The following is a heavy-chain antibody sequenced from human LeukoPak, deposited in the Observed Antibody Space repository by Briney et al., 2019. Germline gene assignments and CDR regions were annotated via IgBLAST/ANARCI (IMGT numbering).Heavy chain of an antibody. D-gene: IGHD3-9*01. J-gene: IGHJ4*02. CDR3: ARGGYFDWLPLDY. V-gene: IGHV4-39*07. CDR1: GGSISSSSYY. CDR2: IYYSGST. Sequence: SETLSLTCTVSGGSISSSSYYWGWIRQPPGKGLEWIGSIYYSGSTYYNPSLKSRVTISVDTSKNQFSLKLSSVTAADTAVYYCARGGYFDWLPLDYWGQGTLVTVSS.